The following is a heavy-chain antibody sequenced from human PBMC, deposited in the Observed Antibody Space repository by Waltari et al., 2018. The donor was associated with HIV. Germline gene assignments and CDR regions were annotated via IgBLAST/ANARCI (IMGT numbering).Heavy chain of an antibody. V-gene: IGHV3-33*01. CDR3: ARGYSSSRWIPLYH. CDR1: GFTFRNFA. D-gene: IGHD6-6*01. Sequence: QVQLVESGGGVVQPGTSLPLSCAVSGFTFRNFAIHWVRQSPAKGLEWLAVFWSDGVEISYADSVKGRFTISKDSSQKTLYLHLTSLRAEDTALYYCARGYSSSRWIPLYHWGRGTLVTVSS. CDR2: FWSDGVEI. J-gene: IGHJ4*02.